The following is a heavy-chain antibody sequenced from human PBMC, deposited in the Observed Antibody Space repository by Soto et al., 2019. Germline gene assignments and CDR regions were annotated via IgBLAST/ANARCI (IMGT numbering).Heavy chain of an antibody. CDR1: GFTFSTYG. J-gene: IGHJ6*02. D-gene: IGHD3-10*01. CDR3: AKDFKVSGSHYGTLNYYYGMDV. Sequence: QVQLVESGGGVVQPGRSLRLSCAASGFTFSTYGMQWVRQAPGKGLEWVAVISYDGYLKYYVDAVKGRFTVARDNSKNTLFPEMNSLRVEDTAVYFCAKDFKVSGSHYGTLNYYYGMDVWGQGTTATVSS. CDR2: ISYDGYLK. V-gene: IGHV3-30*18.